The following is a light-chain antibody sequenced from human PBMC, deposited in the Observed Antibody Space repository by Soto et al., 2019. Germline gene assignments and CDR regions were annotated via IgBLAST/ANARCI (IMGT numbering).Light chain of an antibody. CDR3: QQSYSSPQMYT. V-gene: IGKV1-39*01. Sequence: DIQMTQSRAFLSASVGDRVSVTCRASQTISSSLNWYQQKPGKAPDLLIYAASNLQSGVPSRFSGSGSGSDFTLTISSLQPEDFATYYCQQSYSSPQMYTFGQGTRLEIK. CDR2: AAS. J-gene: IGKJ2*01. CDR1: QTISSS.